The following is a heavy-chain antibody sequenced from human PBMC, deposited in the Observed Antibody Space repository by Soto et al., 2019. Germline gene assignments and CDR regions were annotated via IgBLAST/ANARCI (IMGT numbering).Heavy chain of an antibody. V-gene: IGHV4-39*01. CDR3: ARQVVDGTVAGSGSFDY. CDR2: FYYSGTT. Sequence: SETLSLTCTVSGGSISSTSYYWVWIRQPPGKGLEWIGSFYYSGTTYYNPSLKSRVTISVDTSESQFSLKLSSATAADTAVYYCARQVVDGTVAGSGSFDYWGQGTLVTVSS. D-gene: IGHD3-10*01. CDR1: GGSISSTSYY. J-gene: IGHJ4*02.